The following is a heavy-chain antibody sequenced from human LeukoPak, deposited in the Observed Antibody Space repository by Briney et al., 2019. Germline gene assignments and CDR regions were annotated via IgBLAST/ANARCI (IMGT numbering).Heavy chain of an antibody. V-gene: IGHV4-39*07. Sequence: PSETLSLTCTVSGGSMSSSSYYWGWIRQPPGKGLEWIGSIYYSENTYQNPSLKSRVTISVDTSKNQFSLKLSSVTAADTAVYYCARDLAPGPPFPRRPWGGDAFDIWGQGTMVTVSS. J-gene: IGHJ3*02. CDR1: GGSMSSSSYY. CDR2: IYYSENT. D-gene: IGHD3-16*01. CDR3: ARDLAPGPPFPRRPWGGDAFDI.